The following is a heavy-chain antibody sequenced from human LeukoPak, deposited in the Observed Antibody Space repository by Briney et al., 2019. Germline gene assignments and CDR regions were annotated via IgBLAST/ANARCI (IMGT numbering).Heavy chain of an antibody. CDR3: TTTYAPGVAVAGTDY. CDR1: GFTFNNAR. CDR2: IKTKTDCETT. D-gene: IGHD6-19*01. V-gene: IGHV3-15*01. J-gene: IGHJ4*02. Sequence: GGSLRLSCAASGFTFNNARMSWVRQAPGKGLEWVGRIKTKTDCETTDYAAPVKGRFTISRNDSKNTQSLQMNSLKTEDTAVYYCTTTYAPGVAVAGTDYWGQGTLVTVSS.